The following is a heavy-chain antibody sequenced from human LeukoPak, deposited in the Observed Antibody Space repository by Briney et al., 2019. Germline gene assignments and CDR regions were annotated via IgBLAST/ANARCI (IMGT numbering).Heavy chain of an antibody. CDR3: ARGWAYFDY. V-gene: IGHV3-53*01. CDR1: GFTVSTKY. D-gene: IGHD1-26*01. CDR2: IYSGGSI. J-gene: IGHJ4*02. Sequence: GGSLRLSCAASGFTVSTKYMNWVRQAPGKGLEWVSVIYSGGSIYYADSVKGRFTISRDNSRNTLYLQMNSLRAEDTAVYYCARGWAYFDYWGQGTLVTVSS.